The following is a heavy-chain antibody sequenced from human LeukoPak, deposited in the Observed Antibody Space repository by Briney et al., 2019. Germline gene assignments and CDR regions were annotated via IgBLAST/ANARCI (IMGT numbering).Heavy chain of an antibody. CDR2: IYTSGST. D-gene: IGHD3-22*01. CDR1: GGSISSYY. V-gene: IGHV4-4*09. J-gene: IGHJ4*02. CDR3: ARYYYDSRGTYYFDY. Sequence: NPSETLSLTCTVSGGSISSYYWSWIRQPPGKGLEWIGYIYTSGSTNYNPSLKSRVTISVDTSKNQFSLKLSSVTAADTAVYYCARYYYDSRGTYYFDYWGQGTLVTVSS.